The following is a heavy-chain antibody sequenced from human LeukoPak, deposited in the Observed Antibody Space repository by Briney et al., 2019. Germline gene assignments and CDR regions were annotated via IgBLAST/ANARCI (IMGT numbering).Heavy chain of an antibody. CDR1: GGSFSDYY. D-gene: IGHD3-22*01. CDR2: INHSGTT. J-gene: IGHJ4*02. V-gene: IGHV4-34*01. CDR3: ARDFDTSGYYFHY. Sequence: PSETLSLTCAVYGGSFSDYYWSWIRQPPGKGLEWIGEINHSGTTVYSPSLKSRLTISLDTSKNQFSLKLTSVTAADTAVYCCARDFDTSGYYFHYWGQGTLVTVSS.